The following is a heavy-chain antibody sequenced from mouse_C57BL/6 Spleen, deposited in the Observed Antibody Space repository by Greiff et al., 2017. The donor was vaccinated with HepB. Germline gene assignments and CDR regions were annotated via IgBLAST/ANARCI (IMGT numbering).Heavy chain of an antibody. CDR3: ARDVGGSAY. CDR1: GFTFSSYA. Sequence: EVKLMESGGGLVKPGGSLKLSCAASGFTFSSYAMSWVRQTPEKRLEWVATISDGGSYTYYPDNVKGRFTISRDKAKNNLYLQMSHLKSEDTAMYYCARDVGGSAYWGQGTLVTVSA. V-gene: IGHV5-4*01. D-gene: IGHD1-1*01. CDR2: ISDGGSYT. J-gene: IGHJ3*01.